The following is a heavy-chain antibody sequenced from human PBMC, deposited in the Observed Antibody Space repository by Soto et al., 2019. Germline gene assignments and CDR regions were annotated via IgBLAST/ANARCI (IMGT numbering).Heavy chain of an antibody. J-gene: IGHJ6*02. CDR1: GFMFNRYS. V-gene: IGHV3-48*02. CDR2: ISSSGANV. D-gene: IGHD1-26*01. CDR3: ARGLGIFVGMDV. Sequence: EMQLVESGGGLVQPGASLRLSCAASGFMFNRYSMNWVRQAPGKGLEWVAYISSSGANVYYANSVRGRLTSSRDNVNNLVYLHMNSLRDEDPAHYYCARGLGIFVGMDVWGQGTTVAVSS.